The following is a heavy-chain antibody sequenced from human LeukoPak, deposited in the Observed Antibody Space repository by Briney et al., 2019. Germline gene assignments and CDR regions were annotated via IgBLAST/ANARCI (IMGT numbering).Heavy chain of an antibody. CDR3: ARGYGDVEDYFDY. CDR2: ISSSSSYI. D-gene: IGHD4-17*01. J-gene: IGHJ4*02. V-gene: IGHV3-21*01. CDR1: GFTFSSYS. Sequence: GGSLRLSCAASGFTFSSYSMNWVRQAPGKGLEWVSSISSSSSYIYYADSVKGRFTISRVNAKNSLYLQMNSLRAEDTAVYYCARGYGDVEDYFDYWGQGTLVTVSS.